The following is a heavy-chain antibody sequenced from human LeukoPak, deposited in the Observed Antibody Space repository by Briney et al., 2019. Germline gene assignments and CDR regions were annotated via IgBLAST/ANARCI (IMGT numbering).Heavy chain of an antibody. D-gene: IGHD6-13*01. CDR2: ISYDGSNK. Sequence: GGSLRLSCAASGFTFSSYGMHWVRQAPGKGLEWVAVISYDGSNKYYADSVKGRFTISRDNSKNTLYLQMNSLRAEDTAVYYCARDSPPWDSSSWSADYWGQGTLVTVSS. J-gene: IGHJ4*02. V-gene: IGHV3-30*03. CDR3: ARDSPPWDSSSWSADY. CDR1: GFTFSSYG.